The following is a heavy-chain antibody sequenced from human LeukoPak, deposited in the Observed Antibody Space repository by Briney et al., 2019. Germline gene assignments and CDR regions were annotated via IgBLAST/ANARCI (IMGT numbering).Heavy chain of an antibody. D-gene: IGHD3-10*01. CDR1: GGSISSYY. Sequence: SETLSLTCTVSGGSISSYYWSWIRQPPGKGLEWIGYIYYSGSTNYNPSLKSRVTISVDTSKNQFSLKLSSVTAADTAVYYCASLYYYGSGSAFDIWGQGTMVTVSS. J-gene: IGHJ3*02. CDR2: IYYSGST. CDR3: ASLYYYGSGSAFDI. V-gene: IGHV4-59*01.